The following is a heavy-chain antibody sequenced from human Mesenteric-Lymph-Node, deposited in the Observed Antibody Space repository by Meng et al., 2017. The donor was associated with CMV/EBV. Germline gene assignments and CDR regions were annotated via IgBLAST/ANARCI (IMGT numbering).Heavy chain of an antibody. V-gene: IGHV3-21*04. D-gene: IGHD4-11*01. CDR3: AKDGAVTSSYGMDV. CDR1: GFTFSSYS. J-gene: IGHJ6*02. CDR2: ISSSSSYI. Sequence: GESLKISCAASGFTFSSYSMNWVRQAPGKGLEWVSSISSSSSYIYYADSVKGRFTISRDNAKNSLYLQMNSLRAEDTALYYCAKDGAVTSSYGMDVWGQGTTVTVSS.